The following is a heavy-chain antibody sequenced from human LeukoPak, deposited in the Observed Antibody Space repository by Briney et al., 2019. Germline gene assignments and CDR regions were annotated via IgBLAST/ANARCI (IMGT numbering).Heavy chain of an antibody. CDR3: AKQVVAAPYYFDY. J-gene: IGHJ4*02. Sequence: LSLTCTVSGGSISSYYWSWIRQPPGKGLEWVAVISYDGSNKYYADSVKGRFTISRDNSKNTLYLQMNSLRAEDTAVYYCAKQVVAAPYYFDYWGQGTLVTVSS. V-gene: IGHV3-30*18. CDR2: ISYDGSNK. CDR1: GGSISSYY. D-gene: IGHD2-15*01.